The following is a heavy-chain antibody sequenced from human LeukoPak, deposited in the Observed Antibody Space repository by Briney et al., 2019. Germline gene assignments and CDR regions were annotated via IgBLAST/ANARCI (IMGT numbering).Heavy chain of an antibody. CDR1: GFTFSSYA. D-gene: IGHD2-2*01. CDR3: ARDTGPIVVSFRMDV. J-gene: IGHJ6*02. Sequence: QSGGSLRLSCAASGFTFSSYAMHWVRQAPGKGLEWVAVISYDGSNKYYADSVKGRFTISRDNSKNTLYLQMNSLRAEDTAVYYCARDTGPIVVSFRMDVWGQGTTVTVSS. CDR2: ISYDGSNK. V-gene: IGHV3-30-3*01.